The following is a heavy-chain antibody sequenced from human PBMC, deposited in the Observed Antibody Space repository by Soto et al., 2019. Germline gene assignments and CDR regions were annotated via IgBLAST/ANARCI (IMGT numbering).Heavy chain of an antibody. CDR2: IYYSGST. Sequence: QVQLQESGPGLVKPSQTLSLTCTVSGGSISSGDYYWSWIRQPPGKGLEWIGYIYYSGSTYYNPSLKSRGTLTVDTSKDQFSLKLSSVTAADTAVYYCAFYRGYYYYYGMDVWGQGTTVTVSS. V-gene: IGHV4-30-4*01. J-gene: IGHJ6*02. CDR3: AFYRGYYYYYGMDV. CDR1: GGSISSGDYY. D-gene: IGHD4-4*01.